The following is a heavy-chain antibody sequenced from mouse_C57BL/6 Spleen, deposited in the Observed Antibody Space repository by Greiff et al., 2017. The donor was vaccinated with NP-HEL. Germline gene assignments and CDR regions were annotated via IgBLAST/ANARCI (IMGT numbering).Heavy chain of an antibody. J-gene: IGHJ1*03. CDR1: GYSFTDYN. D-gene: IGHD1-1*01. Sequence: VHVKQSGPELVKPGASVKISCKASGYSFTDYNMNWVKQSNGKSLEWIGVINPNYGTTSYNQKFKGKATLTVDQSSSTAYMQLNSLTSEDSTVYYCARGTVVAKRYFDVWGTGTTVTVSS. V-gene: IGHV1-39*01. CDR2: INPNYGTT. CDR3: ARGTVVAKRYFDV.